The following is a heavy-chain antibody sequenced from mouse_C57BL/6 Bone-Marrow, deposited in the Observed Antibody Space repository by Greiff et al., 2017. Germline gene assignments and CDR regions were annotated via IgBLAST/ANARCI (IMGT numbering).Heavy chain of an antibody. CDR2: IRNKANNHAT. D-gene: IGHD1-1*01. Sequence: EVQLVESGGGLVQPGGSMKLSCAASGFTFSDAWMDWVRQSPEKGLEWVAEIRNKANNHATYYAESVKGRFTISRDDSKSSVYLQMNSLRAEDTGIYYCTRPEYYGSYWYFDVWGTGTTVTVSS. V-gene: IGHV6-6*01. J-gene: IGHJ1*03. CDR1: GFTFSDAW. CDR3: TRPEYYGSYWYFDV.